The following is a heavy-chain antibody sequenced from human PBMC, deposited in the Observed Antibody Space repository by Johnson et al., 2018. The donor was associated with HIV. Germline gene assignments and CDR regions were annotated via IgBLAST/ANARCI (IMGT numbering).Heavy chain of an antibody. D-gene: IGHD4-23*01. Sequence: QEQLVESGGGVVQPGRSLRLSCEVYGFTFRTYVMHWVRQAPGKGLEWVAVISYDGRQKYHAESVRGRFTISRDNSKNTLYLHMNNLRGEDTAVYYCVKGPVDYGDNYDCFDIWGQGTTVTVSS. CDR1: GFTFRTYV. V-gene: IGHV3-30*18. CDR3: VKGPVDYGDNYDCFDI. CDR2: ISYDGRQK. J-gene: IGHJ3*02.